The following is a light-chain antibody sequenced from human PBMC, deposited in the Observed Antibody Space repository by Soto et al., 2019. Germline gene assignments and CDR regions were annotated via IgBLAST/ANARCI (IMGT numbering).Light chain of an antibody. CDR1: QSIASNY. CDR3: QQYAASPRT. V-gene: IGKV3-20*01. Sequence: EIVWRQSPGTLSLSPGEGSTVSCRASQSIASNYLAWYQQTPGQAPRLLIYGASSRATGIPDRFSGSGSATDFTLTISRLEPEDFAVYYCQQYAASPRTFGQGTKVDIK. J-gene: IGKJ1*01. CDR2: GAS.